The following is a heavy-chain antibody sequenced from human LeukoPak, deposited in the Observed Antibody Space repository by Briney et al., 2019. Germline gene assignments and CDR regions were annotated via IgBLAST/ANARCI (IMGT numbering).Heavy chain of an antibody. Sequence: SETLSLTCTVSGGSISSSSYYWGWIRQPPGKGLEWIGNIYYSGSTYYNASLKSRVTISVDTSKNQFSLKLSSVTAADTAVYYCAKDLFSGSGRAGNMDVWGKGTTVTVSS. CDR2: IYYSGST. J-gene: IGHJ6*03. CDR3: AKDLFSGSGRAGNMDV. D-gene: IGHD3-10*01. V-gene: IGHV4-39*07. CDR1: GGSISSSSYY.